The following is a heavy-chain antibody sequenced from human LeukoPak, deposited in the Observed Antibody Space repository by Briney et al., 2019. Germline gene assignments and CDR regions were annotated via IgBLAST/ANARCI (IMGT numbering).Heavy chain of an antibody. D-gene: IGHD4/OR15-4a*01. V-gene: IGHV3-30*02. Sequence: GGSLRLSCAASGFTFSTYGMHWVRQAPGKGLEWVSFIRYDGSRKYYADSVKGRFTISRDNSKNTLYLQMNSLRAEDTAVYYCARRAGAYSHPYDYWGQGTLVTVSS. J-gene: IGHJ4*02. CDR2: IRYDGSRK. CDR1: GFTFSTYG. CDR3: ARRAGAYSHPYDY.